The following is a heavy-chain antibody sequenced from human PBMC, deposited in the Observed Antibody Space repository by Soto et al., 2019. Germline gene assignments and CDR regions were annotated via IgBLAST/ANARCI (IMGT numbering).Heavy chain of an antibody. CDR2: IIHSGSA. V-gene: IGHV4-34*12. CDR1: GGSFSDDY. J-gene: IGHJ2*01. CDR3: ARGTREGWYFDL. Sequence: QVQLQQWGAGLLKPSETLSLTCAVYGGSFSDDYWSWIRQPPGKGLEWIGEIIHSGSANYNTSLASRVTISVDTSKNQFSLKLSSVTAADTAVYYCARGTREGWYFDLWGRGTLVTVSS.